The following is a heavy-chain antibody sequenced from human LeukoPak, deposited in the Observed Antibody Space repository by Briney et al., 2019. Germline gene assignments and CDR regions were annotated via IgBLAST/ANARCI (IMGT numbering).Heavy chain of an antibody. D-gene: IGHD3-10*01. V-gene: IGHV1-69*01. CDR2: IIPFFGTA. CDR1: GGTFSSYA. Sequence: SVKVSCKASGGTFSSYAMSWVRQAPGQGREWMGGIIPFFGTANYAQKFQGRVTITADESTSTAYMELSSLRSEDTAVYYCASPRTDGSGSYSFFHPIDYWGQGTLVTVSS. CDR3: ASPRTDGSGSYSFFHPIDY. J-gene: IGHJ4*02.